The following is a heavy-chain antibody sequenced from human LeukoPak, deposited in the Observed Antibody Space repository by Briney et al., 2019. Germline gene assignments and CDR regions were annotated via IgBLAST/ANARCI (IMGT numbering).Heavy chain of an antibody. V-gene: IGHV3-30*02. CDR1: GFTFSSYG. J-gene: IGHJ4*02. D-gene: IGHD6-13*01. CDR3: ARVSSSWYYFDY. Sequence: GGSLRLSCVASGFTFSSYGMHWVRQAPGKGLEWVAFIRYDGSNKYYADSVKGRFTISRDNSKSTLYLQMNSLRAEDTAVYYCARVSSSWYYFDYWGQGTLVTVSS. CDR2: IRYDGSNK.